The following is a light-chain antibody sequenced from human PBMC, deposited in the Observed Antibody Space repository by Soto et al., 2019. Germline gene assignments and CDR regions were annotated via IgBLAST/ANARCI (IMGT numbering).Light chain of an antibody. Sequence: QPVLTQPPSVSGAPGQRVSISCAWNNTSIGTGYEVHWYQHFPGTAPKLLIYANSYRPSGVPDRFSGSKSGTSASLAIAGLQAEDEADYYCQSSDSTPAVRVIFGGGTKLTVL. CDR1: NTSIGTGYE. V-gene: IGLV1-40*01. CDR3: QSSDSTPAVRVI. J-gene: IGLJ2*01. CDR2: ANS.